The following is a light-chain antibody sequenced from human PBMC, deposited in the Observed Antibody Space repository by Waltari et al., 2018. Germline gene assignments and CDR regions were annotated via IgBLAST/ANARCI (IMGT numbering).Light chain of an antibody. Sequence: GDTVTITCRASQDINTRLSWYQQRPGKAPNLLIYKASYLESGVPSRFSGSGSGTEFTLTISSLQPDDFATYFCQQYESYWTFGQGTKVEMK. CDR2: KAS. V-gene: IGKV1-5*03. CDR1: QDINTR. J-gene: IGKJ1*01. CDR3: QQYESYWT.